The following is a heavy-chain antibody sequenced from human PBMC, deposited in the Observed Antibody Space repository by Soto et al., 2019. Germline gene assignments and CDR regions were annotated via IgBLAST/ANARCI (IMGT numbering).Heavy chain of an antibody. CDR3: ARVGQPPSDY. V-gene: IGHV4-34*12. D-gene: IGHD2-2*01. CDR2: IIHTGST. Sequence: SETLSLTCAVSGGSFSGYYWSWIRQPPGKGLEWIGEIIHTGSTNYNPSLKSRITISVDTSKKQFSLKLSSVTAADTAVYYCARVGQPPSDYWGQGTLVTVSS. CDR1: GGSFSGYY. J-gene: IGHJ4*02.